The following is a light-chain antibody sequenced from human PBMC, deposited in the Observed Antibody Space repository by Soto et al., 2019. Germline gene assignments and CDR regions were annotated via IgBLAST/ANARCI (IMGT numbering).Light chain of an antibody. V-gene: IGLV2-8*01. CDR3: SSYAGSNVV. CDR2: EAS. J-gene: IGLJ2*01. CDR1: SSDVGVYNY. Sequence: QSALTQPPSASGSPGQSVTISCTGTSSDVGVYNYVSWYQQHPGKAPKLMIYEASKRPSGVPDRFSGSKSGNTASLTVSGLQAEDEADYYCSSYAGSNVVFGGGTKLTVL.